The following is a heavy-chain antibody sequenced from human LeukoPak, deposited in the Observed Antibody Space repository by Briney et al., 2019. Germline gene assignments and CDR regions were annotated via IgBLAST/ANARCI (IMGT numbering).Heavy chain of an antibody. J-gene: IGHJ6*02. V-gene: IGHV3-48*03. CDR1: GFTFSSYE. CDR2: ISSSGSTI. CDR3: ARDPYGNYGMDV. D-gene: IGHD4-17*01. Sequence: QTGGSLRLSCAASGFTFSSYEMNWVRQAPGKGLEWASYISSSGSTIYYADSVKGRFTISRDNGKNSLYLQMNSLRAEDTAVYYCARDPYGNYGMDVWGQGTTVTVSS.